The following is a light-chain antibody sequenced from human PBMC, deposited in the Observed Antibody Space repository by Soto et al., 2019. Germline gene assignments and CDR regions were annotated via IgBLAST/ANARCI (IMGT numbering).Light chain of an antibody. J-gene: IGKJ2*01. CDR1: RGVGTSY. CDR2: GTS. CDR3: QQYGRSPL. Sequence: ENVLTQSPGTLSLSPGETASLSCRASRGVGTSYLAWYQQKPGQAPRLLLYGTSNRATGIPDRFRGSGSGTDFTLTISGLEPDDFAVYFCQQYGRSPLIGQGTKLEIK. V-gene: IGKV3-20*01.